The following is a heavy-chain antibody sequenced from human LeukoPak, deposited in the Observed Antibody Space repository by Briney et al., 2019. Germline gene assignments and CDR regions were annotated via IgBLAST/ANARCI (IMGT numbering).Heavy chain of an antibody. Sequence: PGGSLRLSCAASGFTFTSYWMSWVRQAPGKGLEWVANIKQDGSEKDYMDSMKGRFTISRDNAKNSLYLQINSLRAEDTAVYYCARDYYDSSGYYSDYWGQGTLVTVSS. CDR1: GFTFTSYW. CDR3: ARDYYDSSGYYSDY. J-gene: IGHJ4*02. D-gene: IGHD3-22*01. V-gene: IGHV3-7*01. CDR2: IKQDGSEK.